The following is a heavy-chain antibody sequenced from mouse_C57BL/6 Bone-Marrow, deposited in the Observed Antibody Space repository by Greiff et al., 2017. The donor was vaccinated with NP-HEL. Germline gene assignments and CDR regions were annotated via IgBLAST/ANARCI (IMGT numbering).Heavy chain of an antibody. CDR3: ARMGLYYDNDVPFAY. CDR1: GYSFTGYF. Sequence: VQLQQSGPELVKPGDSVKISCKASGYSFTGYFMNWVMQSHGKSLEWIGRINPYNGDTFYNQKFKGKATLTVDKSSSTAHMELRSLTSEDSAVYYCARMGLYYDNDVPFAYWGQGTLVTVSA. D-gene: IGHD2-4*01. J-gene: IGHJ3*01. V-gene: IGHV1-20*01. CDR2: INPYNGDT.